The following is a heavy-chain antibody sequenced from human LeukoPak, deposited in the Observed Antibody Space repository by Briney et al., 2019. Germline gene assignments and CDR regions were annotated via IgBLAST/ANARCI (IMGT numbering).Heavy chain of an antibody. Sequence: ASVKVSCKASGYTFTSYYMHWVRQAPGQGLEWMAIINPSGGRISYAQKFLGRVTMTRDTSTSTVYMELSSLRSEDTAVYYCARDPRPSYDSSGYYYPGDYWGQGTLVTVSS. D-gene: IGHD3-22*01. CDR3: ARDPRPSYDSSGYYYPGDY. J-gene: IGHJ4*02. V-gene: IGHV1-46*01. CDR2: INPSGGRI. CDR1: GYTFTSYY.